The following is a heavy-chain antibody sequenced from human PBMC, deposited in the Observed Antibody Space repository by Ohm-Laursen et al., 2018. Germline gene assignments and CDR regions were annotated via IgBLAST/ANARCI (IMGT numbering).Heavy chain of an antibody. CDR1: GFTVSSNY. J-gene: IGHJ6*02. CDR3: SRLGYYEGMDV. CDR2: IYSGGST. V-gene: IGHV3-53*01. D-gene: IGHD3-22*01. Sequence: GSLRLSCTASGFTVSSNYMSWVRQAPGKGLEWVSVIYSGGSTYYADSVKGRFTISRDNSKNTLYLQMNSLRAEDTAVYYCSRLGYYEGMDVWGQGTTVTVSS.